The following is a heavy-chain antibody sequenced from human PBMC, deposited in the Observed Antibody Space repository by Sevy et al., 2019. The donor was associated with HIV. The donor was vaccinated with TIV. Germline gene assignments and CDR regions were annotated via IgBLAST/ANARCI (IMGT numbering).Heavy chain of an antibody. V-gene: IGHV3-23*01. CDR2: FGNSGDST. D-gene: IGHD1-26*01. J-gene: IGHJ3*02. Sequence: GGSLRLSCAASGFAFNNYAMTWVRQAPAKGLEWVSYFGNSGDSTYYAGSVKGRFTISRDNSKNTLYLQMNSLRTEDTAIYYCAKDTSRLIVGPAPDFFDIWGQGTMVTVSS. CDR3: AKDTSRLIVGPAPDFFDI. CDR1: GFAFNNYA.